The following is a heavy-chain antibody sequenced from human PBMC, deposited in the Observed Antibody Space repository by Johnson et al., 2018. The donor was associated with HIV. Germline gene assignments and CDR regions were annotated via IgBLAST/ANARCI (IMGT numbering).Heavy chain of an antibody. CDR3: ARDGNKVTSGEAYDI. CDR1: GFTFNNYG. V-gene: IGHV3-30*02. CDR2: IRFDETIK. J-gene: IGHJ3*02. D-gene: IGHD1/OR15-1a*01. Sequence: VQLVESGGGLVQPGGSLRLSCAASGFTFNNYGMHWVRQSPGKGLEWVAFIRFDETIKYYGDSVKGRFTISRDNSKNTLYLQTNSLRAEDTAVYYCARDGNKVTSGEAYDIWGQGTMGTVSS.